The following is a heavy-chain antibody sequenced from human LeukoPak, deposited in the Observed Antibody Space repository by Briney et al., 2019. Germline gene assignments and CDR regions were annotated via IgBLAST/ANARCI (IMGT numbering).Heavy chain of an antibody. J-gene: IGHJ3*02. Sequence: GASVKVSCKVSGYTLTELSMHWVRQAPGKGLEWMGGFDPEDGETIYAQKFQGRVTMTEDTSTDTAYMELSSLRSEDTAVYYCATVEGIAAHPVAFDIWGQGTMVTVSS. V-gene: IGHV1-24*01. CDR3: ATVEGIAAHPVAFDI. CDR2: FDPEDGET. D-gene: IGHD6-13*01. CDR1: GYTLTELS.